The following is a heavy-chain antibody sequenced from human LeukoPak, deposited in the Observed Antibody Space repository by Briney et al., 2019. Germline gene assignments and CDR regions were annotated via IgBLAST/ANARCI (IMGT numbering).Heavy chain of an antibody. V-gene: IGHV3-21*01. CDR1: GFTFSTYT. D-gene: IGHD3-22*01. CDR2: ISSSSSYI. Sequence: GGSLKLFCVASGFTFSTYTMNWVRQAPGKGLEWVSSISSSSSYIYYADSVKGRFTISRDNAKNSLYPQMNSLRAEDTAVYYCARDRLVNPDAFDIWGQGTMVTVSS. J-gene: IGHJ3*02. CDR3: ARDRLVNPDAFDI.